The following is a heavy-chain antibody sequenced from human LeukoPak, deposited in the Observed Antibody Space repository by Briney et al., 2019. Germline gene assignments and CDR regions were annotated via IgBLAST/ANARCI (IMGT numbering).Heavy chain of an antibody. CDR3: AGAPRTYYDILTGYDAFDI. Sequence: GASVTVSCKASGYTFTSYGNSWVRQAPGQGLEWMGWISAYNGNTNYAQQLQGRVTITTEASTNTAYSELRSLRTDETAVYYCAGAPRTYYDILTGYDAFDIWGQRTMVTVSS. D-gene: IGHD3-9*01. CDR1: GYTFTSYG. CDR2: ISAYNGNT. J-gene: IGHJ3*02. V-gene: IGHV1-18*01.